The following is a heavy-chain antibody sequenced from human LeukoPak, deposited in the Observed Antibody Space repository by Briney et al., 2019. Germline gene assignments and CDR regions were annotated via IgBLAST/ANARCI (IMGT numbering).Heavy chain of an antibody. D-gene: IGHD5-24*01. J-gene: IGHJ6*02. CDR3: ARASHGLDV. V-gene: IGHV3-7*03. Sequence: GGSLRLSCAASGFTFSSYAMSWVRQAPGKGLEWLANIKQDGSEKYYVDSVKGRFTISRDNAKNSLYLQMNSLRAEDTAVYYCARASHGLDVWGQGTTVTVSS. CDR2: IKQDGSEK. CDR1: GFTFSSYA.